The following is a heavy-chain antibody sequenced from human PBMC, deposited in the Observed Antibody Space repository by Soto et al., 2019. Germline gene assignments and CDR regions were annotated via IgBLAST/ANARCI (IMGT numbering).Heavy chain of an antibody. J-gene: IGHJ6*03. V-gene: IGHV2-70*11. Sequence: SGTTLVNPTQTLTLTCTSSGFSLSTSGMCVSWIRQPPGKALEWLARIDWDDDKYYSTSLKTRLTISKDTSKNQVVLTMTNMDPVDTATYYCGRMMHYYYMDVLGKGTTGTGSS. CDR1: GFSLSTSGMC. CDR2: IDWDDDK. CDR3: GRMMHYYYMDV.